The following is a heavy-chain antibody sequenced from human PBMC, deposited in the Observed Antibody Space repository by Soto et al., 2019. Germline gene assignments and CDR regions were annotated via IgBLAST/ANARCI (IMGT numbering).Heavy chain of an antibody. J-gene: IGHJ4*02. V-gene: IGHV3-21*01. CDR3: ARDPPRGDAYNYENY. Sequence: PGGSLRLSCAASGFTFSNYNMNWVRQAPGKGPECVSSISSSGSYIYYADSVKGRFTISRDNAENSLYLQMNSLGAEDTAVYYCARDPPRGDAYNYENYWGPGTLVTVSS. CDR2: ISSSGSYI. CDR1: GFTFSNYN. D-gene: IGHD3-16*01.